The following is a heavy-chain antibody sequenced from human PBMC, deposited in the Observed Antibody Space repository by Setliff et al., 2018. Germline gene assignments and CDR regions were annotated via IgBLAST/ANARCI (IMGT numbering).Heavy chain of an antibody. Sequence: ASVKVSCKAPGYTLNNYAMNWVRQAPGQGFEWMGWINTKTGNPTYAQDFTGRLVFSLDTSVNTAFVQISSLKAEDTAVYYCARDGGNGVDYWGQGTLVTVSS. V-gene: IGHV7-4-1*02. CDR2: INTKTGNP. J-gene: IGHJ4*02. CDR3: ARDGGNGVDY. CDR1: GYTLNNYA. D-gene: IGHD3-16*01.